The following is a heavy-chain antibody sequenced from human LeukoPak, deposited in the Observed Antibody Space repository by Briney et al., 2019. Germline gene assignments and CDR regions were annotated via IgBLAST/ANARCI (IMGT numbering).Heavy chain of an antibody. Sequence: GSVKVSCKASGYTFTSYDINWVRQATGQGLEWMGWMNPNRGNTGYAQKFQGRVTMTRNTSISTAYMELSSLRSEDTAVYYCARWVPPCSGGSCYSGDWFDPWGQGTLVTVSS. J-gene: IGHJ5*02. CDR3: ARWVPPCSGGSCYSGDWFDP. CDR1: GYTFTSYD. CDR2: MNPNRGNT. V-gene: IGHV1-8*01. D-gene: IGHD2-15*01.